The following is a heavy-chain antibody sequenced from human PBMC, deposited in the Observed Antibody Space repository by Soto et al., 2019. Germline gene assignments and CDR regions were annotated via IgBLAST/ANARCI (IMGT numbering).Heavy chain of an antibody. CDR3: AGGGNIVRGLAAPFDC. V-gene: IGHV4-34*01. D-gene: IGHD2-21*01. CDR2: INHYGTS. J-gene: IGHJ4*02. CDR1: GGTLRGNY. Sequence: QVQLQQWGAGLLNPSETLPLTCGVSGGTLRGNYWSWIRQPPGKGLEWIGEINHYGTSNYNPSLRRRVTISVDSSNNQVSLKLGSVTAADTAIYYCAGGGNIVRGLAAPFDCWGQGTLVTVSA.